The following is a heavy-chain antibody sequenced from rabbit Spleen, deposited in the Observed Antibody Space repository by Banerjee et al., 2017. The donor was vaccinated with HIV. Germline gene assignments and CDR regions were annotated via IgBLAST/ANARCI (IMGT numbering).Heavy chain of an antibody. V-gene: IGHV1S40*01. J-gene: IGHJ4*01. CDR3: ARDLASVVGWNFSL. Sequence: QSLEESGGDLVKPGASLTLTCIASGVSFSGNSYMCWVRQAPGKGLQWIACINSYTGKPVYATWAKGRFTISRTSSTTVTLQMTSLTAADTATYFCARDLASVVGWNFSLWGPGTLVTVS. D-gene: IGHD3-1*01. CDR1: GVSFSGNSY. CDR2: INSYTGKP.